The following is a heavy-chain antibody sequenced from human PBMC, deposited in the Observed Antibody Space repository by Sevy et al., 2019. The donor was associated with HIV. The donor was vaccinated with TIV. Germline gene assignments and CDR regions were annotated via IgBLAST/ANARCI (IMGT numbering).Heavy chain of an antibody. J-gene: IGHJ4*02. CDR3: AGWSSAWTLFDY. CDR1: GFTPSTYG. CDR2: IGYDGNNK. Sequence: GGSLRLSCAGSGFTPSTYGMHWVRQAPGKGLEWVAVIGYDGNNKYYADSVKGRFTISRDNSKNTLYLQMYSLRAEDTAVYYCAGWSSAWTLFDYWGQGTLVTVSS. D-gene: IGHD6-19*01. V-gene: IGHV3-33*01.